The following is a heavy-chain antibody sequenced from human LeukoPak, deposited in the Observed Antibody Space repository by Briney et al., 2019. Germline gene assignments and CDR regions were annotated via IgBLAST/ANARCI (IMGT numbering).Heavy chain of an antibody. CDR2: ISYDGSNK. V-gene: IGHV3-30*03. Sequence: GGPLRLSCAASGLPHNYYWLTWVRQAPGKGLEWVAVISYDGSNKYYADSVKGRFTISRDNSKNTLYLQMNSLRAEDTAVYYCAAYGDYEDYWGQGTLVTVSS. J-gene: IGHJ4*02. CDR1: GLPHNYYW. CDR3: AAYGDYEDY. D-gene: IGHD4-17*01.